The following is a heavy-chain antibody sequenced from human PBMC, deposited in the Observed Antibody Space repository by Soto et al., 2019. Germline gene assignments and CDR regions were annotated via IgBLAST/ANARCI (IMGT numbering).Heavy chain of an antibody. CDR1: GGSISSSSYY. J-gene: IGHJ5*02. D-gene: IGHD6-13*01. CDR2: IYYSGST. V-gene: IGHV4-39*01. CDR3: ARHRTEYSSSYMNGDWFDP. Sequence: QLQLQESGPGLVKPSETLSLTCTVSGGSISSSSYYWGWIRQPPGKGLEWIGSIYYSGSTYYNPSLKSRVTISVDTSQNPFSLKLSSVTAADTAVYYCARHRTEYSSSYMNGDWFDPWGQGTLVTVSS.